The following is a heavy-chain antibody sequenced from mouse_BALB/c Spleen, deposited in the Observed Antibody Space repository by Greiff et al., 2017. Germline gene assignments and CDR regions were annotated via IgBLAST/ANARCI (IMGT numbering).Heavy chain of an antibody. CDR2: ISSGGST. D-gene: IGHD2-3*01. Sequence: EVHLVESGGGLVKPGGSLKLSCAASGFTFSSYAMSWVRQTPEKRLEWVASISSGGSTYYPDSVKGRFTISRDNARNILYLQMSSLRSEDTAMYYCARGDDGYYSGAMDYWGQGTSVTVSS. V-gene: IGHV5-6-5*01. CDR3: ARGDDGYYSGAMDY. CDR1: GFTFSSYA. J-gene: IGHJ4*01.